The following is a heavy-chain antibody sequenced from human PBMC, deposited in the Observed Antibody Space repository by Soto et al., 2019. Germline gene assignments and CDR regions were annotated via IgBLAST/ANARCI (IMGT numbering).Heavy chain of an antibody. V-gene: IGHV3-30-3*01. CDR1: GFTFSSYA. J-gene: IGHJ6*02. Sequence: QVQLVESGGGVVQPGRSLRLSCAASGFTFSSYAMHWVRQAPGKGLEWLAVISYDGSNKYYADSVKGRFTISRDNSKNTLYLQMNSLRAEDTAVYYCARGYSYGYDYYYYGMDVWGQGTTVTVSS. CDR3: ARGYSYGYDYYYYGMDV. D-gene: IGHD5-18*01. CDR2: ISYDGSNK.